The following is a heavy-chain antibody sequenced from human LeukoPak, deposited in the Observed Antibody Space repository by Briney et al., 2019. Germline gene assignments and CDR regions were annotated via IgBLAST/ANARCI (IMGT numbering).Heavy chain of an antibody. V-gene: IGHV3-53*01. CDR3: ARAGDHYYGSGSSDY. Sequence: GGSLRLSCAASGFTVSSNYMSWVRQAPGKGLEWVSVIYSGGSTYYADSVKGRFTISRDNSKNTLYLQMNSLRAEDTAVYYRARAGDHYYGSGSSDYWGQGTLVTVSS. D-gene: IGHD3-10*01. J-gene: IGHJ4*02. CDR2: IYSGGST. CDR1: GFTVSSNY.